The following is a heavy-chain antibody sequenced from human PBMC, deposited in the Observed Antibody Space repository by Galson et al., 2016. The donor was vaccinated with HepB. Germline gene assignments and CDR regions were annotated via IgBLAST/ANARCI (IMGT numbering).Heavy chain of an antibody. V-gene: IGHV3-23*01. CDR3: ARIIETGTTSHFDY. D-gene: IGHD1-7*01. CDR1: GLSLSPYA. Sequence: SLRLSCAGSGLSLSPYAMSWGRQAPGKGLEWVSGISASGGSKTYADSVRGRSIISRDNTKNSLYLQLNSLRAEDTAVYYCARIIETGTTSHFDYWGQGTLVTVSS. CDR2: ISASGGSK. J-gene: IGHJ4*02.